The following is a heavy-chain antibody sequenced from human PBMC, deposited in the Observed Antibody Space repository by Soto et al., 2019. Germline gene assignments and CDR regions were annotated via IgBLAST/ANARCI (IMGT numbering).Heavy chain of an antibody. D-gene: IGHD3-22*01. Sequence: GGSLRLSCAASGFTFSSYGMHWVRQAPGKGLEWVAVISYDGSNKYYADSVKGRFTISRDNSKNTLYLQMNSLRAEDTAVYYCAKDYYDSSGYYYVFPPGXWGQGTLVTVSS. V-gene: IGHV3-30*18. CDR3: AKDYYDSSGYYYVFPPGX. CDR1: GFTFSSYG. J-gene: IGHJ4*02. CDR2: ISYDGSNK.